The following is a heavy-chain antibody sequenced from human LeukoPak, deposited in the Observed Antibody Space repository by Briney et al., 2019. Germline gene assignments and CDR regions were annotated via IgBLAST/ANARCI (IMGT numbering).Heavy chain of an antibody. Sequence: GGSLILSCAAAGFTFSSYAMSWVRRAPGKGLEWVSATSGRGVSTYYADSVKGRFTISRDNSKNTLYLQMNSLRAEDTAVYYCATSPPYSSGWYYFDYWGQGTLVTVSS. V-gene: IGHV3-23*01. CDR1: GFTFSSYA. CDR3: ATSPPYSSGWYYFDY. D-gene: IGHD6-19*01. J-gene: IGHJ4*02. CDR2: TSGRGVST.